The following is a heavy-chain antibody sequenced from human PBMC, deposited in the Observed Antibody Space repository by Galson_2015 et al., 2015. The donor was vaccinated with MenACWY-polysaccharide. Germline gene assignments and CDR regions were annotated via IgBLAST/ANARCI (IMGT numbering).Heavy chain of an antibody. V-gene: IGHV3-21*01. CDR3: ARAVIRNNWFDP. CDR2: MSSGGDYI. J-gene: IGHJ5*02. CDR1: GFTFSTYW. D-gene: IGHD3-22*01. Sequence: SLRLSCAASGFTFSTYWMHWVRQAPGKGLEWVSYMSSGGDYIFYADSVKGRFTISRDNINNSLYLQMSSLRAEDTAVYYCARAVIRNNWFDPWGQGTLVTVSS.